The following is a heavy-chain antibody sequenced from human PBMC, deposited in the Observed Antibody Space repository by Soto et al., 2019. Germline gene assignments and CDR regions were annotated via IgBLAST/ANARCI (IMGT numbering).Heavy chain of an antibody. Sequence: QVQLVQSGAEVKKPGASVMLSCKASGYTFTSYYMHWVRQAPGQGLEWMGIINPDGGSTRYAQKFQGRVTMTRDTSTRTFHMELRSLRSEDTAMYYCAKAPRGGVIITTYSAHIDYWGQGTLVTVSS. CDR1: GYTFTSYY. CDR3: AKAPRGGVIITTYSAHIDY. CDR2: INPDGGST. D-gene: IGHD3-3*01. J-gene: IGHJ4*02. V-gene: IGHV1-46*01.